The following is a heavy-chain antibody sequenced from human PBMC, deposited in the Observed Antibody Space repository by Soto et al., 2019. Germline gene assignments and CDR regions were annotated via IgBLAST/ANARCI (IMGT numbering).Heavy chain of an antibody. D-gene: IGHD2-2*01. Sequence: EVHLVESGGALVQPGGSLRLSCAASRFTFSTYEMHWLRQAPGKGLEWVSYISSGGDTVHYADSVKGRFTISRDNTRNSLYLQMNSLRDEDTALYYCVRYCSSTHCNGVATRTFDYWGQGTLVTVSS. CDR1: RFTFSTYE. J-gene: IGHJ4*02. V-gene: IGHV3-48*03. CDR3: VRYCSSTHCNGVATRTFDY. CDR2: ISSGGDTV.